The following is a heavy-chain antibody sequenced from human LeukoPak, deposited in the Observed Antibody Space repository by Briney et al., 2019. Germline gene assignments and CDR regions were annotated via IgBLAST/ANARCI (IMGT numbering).Heavy chain of an antibody. V-gene: IGHV4-34*12. CDR2: VIHGGST. D-gene: IGHD3-10*01. Sequence: SETLSLTCAVYGGSFSGRSWSWIRQPPGKGLEWIGEVIHGGSTNYNPSLKSRVIISLDTSRNQFSLKLNSVTAADTAVYYCAKSNGYGLIDIWGQGTMVTVSS. CDR1: GGSFSGRS. J-gene: IGHJ3*02. CDR3: AKSNGYGLIDI.